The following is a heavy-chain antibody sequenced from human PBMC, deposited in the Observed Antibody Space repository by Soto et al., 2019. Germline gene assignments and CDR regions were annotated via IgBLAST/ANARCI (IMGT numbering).Heavy chain of an antibody. J-gene: IGHJ3*02. CDR3: ARRSYYDYIWGSQGGDFDI. D-gene: IGHD3-16*01. CDR1: GGSISSYY. CDR2: IYYSGST. Sequence: SETLSLTCTVSGGSISSYYWSWIRQPPGKGLEWIGYIYYSGSTNYNPSLKSRVTISVDTSKNQFSLKLSSVTAADTAVYYCARRSYYDYIWGSQGGDFDIWGQGTMVTVSS. V-gene: IGHV4-59*08.